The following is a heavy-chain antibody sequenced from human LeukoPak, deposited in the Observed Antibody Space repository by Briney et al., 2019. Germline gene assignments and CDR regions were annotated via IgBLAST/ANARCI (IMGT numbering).Heavy chain of an antibody. CDR1: GYSFTSYW. D-gene: IGHD3-10*01. CDR3: ARLGTEYYYGSVSFLLDY. V-gene: IGHV5-51*01. Sequence: GESLKISCKGSGYSFTSYWIGWVRQMPGKGLEWMGIIYPGDSDTRYSPSFQGQVTISADKSISTAYLQWSSLKASDTAMYYCARLGTEYYYGSVSFLLDYWGQGTLVTVSS. J-gene: IGHJ4*02. CDR2: IYPGDSDT.